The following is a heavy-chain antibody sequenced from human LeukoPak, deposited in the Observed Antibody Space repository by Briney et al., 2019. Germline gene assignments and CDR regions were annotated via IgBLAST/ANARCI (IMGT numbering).Heavy chain of an antibody. D-gene: IGHD4-17*01. CDR3: ARRAGEYSHPYDY. J-gene: IGHJ4*02. Sequence: GGSLRLSCTVSGFTVSINSMSWVRQAPGKGLEWVSFIYSGGNTHYSDSVRGRFTISRDNSKNTLYLQMNSLRAEDTAVYYCARRAGEYSHPYDYWGQGTLVTVSS. CDR1: GFTVSINS. CDR2: IYSGGNT. V-gene: IGHV3-53*01.